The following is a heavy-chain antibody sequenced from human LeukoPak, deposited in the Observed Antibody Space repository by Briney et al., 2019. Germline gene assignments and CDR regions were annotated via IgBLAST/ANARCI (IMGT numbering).Heavy chain of an antibody. CDR2: INPNSGGT. Sequence: GASVKVSCKASGYTFTGYYMHWVRQAPGQGLEWMGWINPNSGGTNYAQKFQGRVTMTRDTSISTAYMELSRLRSDDTAVYYCARAMSIAVARRRNWFDPWGQGTLVTVSS. CDR3: ARAMSIAVARRRNWFDP. V-gene: IGHV1-2*02. J-gene: IGHJ5*02. CDR1: GYTFTGYY. D-gene: IGHD6-19*01.